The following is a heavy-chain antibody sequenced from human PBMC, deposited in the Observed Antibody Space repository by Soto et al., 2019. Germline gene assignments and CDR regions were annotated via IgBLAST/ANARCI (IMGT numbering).Heavy chain of an antibody. Sequence: PSETLSLTCTVSGYSISSGYYWSWIRQTPGKGLEWIGSISHSGTSFYNPSLRSRVTISMDTSNNHFSLKLNSLTATDTAVYYCARASGGNSALGHWSDPWGQGTLVTVSS. D-gene: IGHD2-21*02. V-gene: IGHV4-38-2*02. CDR1: GYSISSGYY. J-gene: IGHJ5*02. CDR3: ARASGGNSALGHWSDP. CDR2: ISHSGTS.